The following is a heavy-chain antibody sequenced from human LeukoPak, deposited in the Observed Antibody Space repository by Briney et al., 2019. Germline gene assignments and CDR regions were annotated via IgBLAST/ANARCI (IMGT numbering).Heavy chain of an antibody. V-gene: IGHV1-2*02. CDR3: ARASFWESPINWFAP. CDR2: INPKNGGS. Sequence: PGGSLRLSCAASGFTFSSYGMHWVRQAPGQGLEWVGWINPKNGGSNYAQKFQGRVTMTRDRSISTAYMELSRLTSDDTAVYYCARASFWESPINWFAPWGQGTLVTVSS. J-gene: IGHJ5*02. CDR1: GFTFSSYG. D-gene: IGHD3-16*01.